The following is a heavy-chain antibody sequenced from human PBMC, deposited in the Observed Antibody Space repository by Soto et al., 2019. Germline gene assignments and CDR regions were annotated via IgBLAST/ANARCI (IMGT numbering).Heavy chain of an antibody. CDR2: IYYSGST. CDR1: GGSISSSSYY. D-gene: IGHD2-15*01. CDR3: ARDIVVVVAAYFYYYYGMDV. V-gene: IGHV4-39*01. J-gene: IGHJ6*02. Sequence: SETLSLPCTVSGGSISSSSYYWGWFRQPPXKGLERIGSIYYSGSTDYNPSLKSRVTFSVDTSKNQFSLKLSSVTAADTAVYYCARDIVVVVAAYFYYYYGMDVWGQGTTFTVSS.